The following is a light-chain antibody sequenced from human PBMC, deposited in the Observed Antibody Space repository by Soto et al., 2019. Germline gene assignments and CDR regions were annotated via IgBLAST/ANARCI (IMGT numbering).Light chain of an antibody. V-gene: IGKV3-15*01. Sequence: EIVMTQSPATLSVSPGERATLSCRASRSVSSNLAWYQQNPGQAPRLLIYGASTRATGIPARFSGSGSGTEFTITISSLQSEDFGVYYCQQYNNWPPGTFGQGTKLEIK. CDR2: GAS. CDR1: RSVSSN. J-gene: IGKJ2*02. CDR3: QQYNNWPPGT.